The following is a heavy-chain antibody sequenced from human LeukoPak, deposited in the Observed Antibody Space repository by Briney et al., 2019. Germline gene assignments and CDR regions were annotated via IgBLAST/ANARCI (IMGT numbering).Heavy chain of an antibody. CDR3: ARSRWAGPGAYFGY. J-gene: IGHJ4*02. Sequence: PGGALRLSCAASGFTFSDEYMSRVRQAPGKGLEWVSYISNSGTYTNYADSVRGRFTISRDNAKHSLYLQMNSLRAEDTAVYYCARSRWAGPGAYFGYWGQGTLVTVSS. CDR2: ISNSGTYT. CDR1: GFTFSDEY. D-gene: IGHD6-19*01. V-gene: IGHV3-11*03.